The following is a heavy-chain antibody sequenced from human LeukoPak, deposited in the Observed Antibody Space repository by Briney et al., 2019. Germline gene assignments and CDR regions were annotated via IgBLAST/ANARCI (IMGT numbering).Heavy chain of an antibody. CDR2: IYHSGST. J-gene: IGHJ4*02. D-gene: IGHD3-10*01. V-gene: IGHV4-4*02. Sequence: SETLSLTCAVSGGSISSSNWWSWVRQPPGKGLEWIGEIYHSGSTNYNPSLKSRVTISVDKSKNQFSLKLSSVTAADTAVYYCARGEPLWFGPSDYWGQGTLVTVSS. CDR3: ARGEPLWFGPSDY. CDR1: GGSISSSNW.